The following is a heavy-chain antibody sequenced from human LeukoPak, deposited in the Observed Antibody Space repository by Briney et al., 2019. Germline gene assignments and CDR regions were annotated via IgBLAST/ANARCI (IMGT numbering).Heavy chain of an antibody. CDR2: IIPIFGTA. CDR3: ARDAFCSSTSCYRTDWFDP. Sequence: AASVKASCKASGGTFSSYAISWVRQAPGQGLKWMGRIIPIFGTANYAQKFQGRVTITADKSTSTAYMELSSLRSEDTAVYYCARDAFCSSTSCYRTDWFDPWGQGTLVTVSS. J-gene: IGHJ5*02. CDR1: GGTFSSYA. V-gene: IGHV1-69*06. D-gene: IGHD2-2*02.